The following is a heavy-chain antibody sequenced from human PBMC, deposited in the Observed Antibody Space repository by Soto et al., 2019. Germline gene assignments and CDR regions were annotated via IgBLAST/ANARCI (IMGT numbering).Heavy chain of an antibody. CDR1: GGTFRTYA. CDR2: IIPVFGTV. V-gene: IGHV1-69*12. CDR3: AKGAVAGTPTSYYYYGMDV. J-gene: IGHJ6*02. Sequence: QVQLLQSGAEVKKPGSSVRVSCEASGGTFRTYAVSWVRQAPGQGLEWMGEIIPVFGTVNYAQKFQGRVTITADDSTTTVYMDLRSLRSEDSAVYYCAKGAVAGTPTSYYYYGMDVWSQGTTVTVSS. D-gene: IGHD6-19*01.